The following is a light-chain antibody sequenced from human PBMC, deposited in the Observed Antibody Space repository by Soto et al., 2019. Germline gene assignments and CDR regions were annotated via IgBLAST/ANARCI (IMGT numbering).Light chain of an antibody. CDR3: QQTYSTLGS. CDR1: QSIRTD. J-gene: IGKJ2*04. V-gene: IGKV1-39*01. CDR2: TAS. Sequence: DIQVTQSPSSLSTSVGDRVTITCRASQSIRTDLNWYQQRPGKPPKLLIHTASTLQSGVPSRFSGSGSGTDFTLTISSLQTEDFATYYCQQTYSTLGSFGQGTKLEIK.